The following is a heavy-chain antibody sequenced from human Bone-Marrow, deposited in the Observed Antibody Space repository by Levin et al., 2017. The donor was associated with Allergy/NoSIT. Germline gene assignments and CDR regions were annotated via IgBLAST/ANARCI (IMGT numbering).Heavy chain of an antibody. D-gene: IGHD3-22*01. J-gene: IGHJ4*02. CDR1: GFSLSTSGLG. V-gene: IGHV2-5*02. Sequence: SGPTLVKPTQTLTLTCTFSGFSLSTSGLGVGWIRQPPGKPLEWLALIYWDDNKHYSPSLKSRLTITKDTSRNQVVLTMTSMDPGDTGPYYCARRRLYYYDTSGHLDNWGQGTQVTVSS. CDR2: IYWDDNK. CDR3: ARRRLYYYDTSGHLDN.